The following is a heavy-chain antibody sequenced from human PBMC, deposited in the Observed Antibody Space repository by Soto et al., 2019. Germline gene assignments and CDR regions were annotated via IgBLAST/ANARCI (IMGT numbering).Heavy chain of an antibody. J-gene: IGHJ4*02. Sequence: QVQLQESGPGLVKPSDTLSLTCAVSGYSISSSNWWGWIRQPPGKGLEWIGYIYYSGTTYYNPSLKSRLTMSVDTSTHQFSLMLTSVPAVDTAVYYCARREIQGPIDYWGQGTLVTVSS. D-gene: IGHD1-26*01. CDR3: ARREIQGPIDY. CDR2: IYYSGTT. V-gene: IGHV4-28*01. CDR1: GYSISSSNW.